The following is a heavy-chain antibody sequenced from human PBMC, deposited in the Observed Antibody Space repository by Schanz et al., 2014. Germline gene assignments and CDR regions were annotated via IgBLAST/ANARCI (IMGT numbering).Heavy chain of an antibody. V-gene: IGHV3-30*18. CDR3: AKSYDTSGYSGFDY. CDR2: ISYHGSEK. D-gene: IGHD3-22*01. J-gene: IGHJ4*02. Sequence: QVQLVESGGSVVQPGRSLRLSCAGSGFSFSDYGMHWVRQAPGRGLEWVAVISYHGSEKYYADSVKGRFTISRVNSKNTLYLQMNSLRTEDTAVYFCAKSYDTSGYSGFDYWGQGTLVTVSS. CDR1: GFSFSDYG.